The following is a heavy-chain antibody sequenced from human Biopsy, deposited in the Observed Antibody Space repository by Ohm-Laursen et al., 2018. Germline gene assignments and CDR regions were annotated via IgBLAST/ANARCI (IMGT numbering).Heavy chain of an antibody. CDR1: GFTFGDDW. CDR2: IRSNFDGESK. Sequence: SLRLSCTASGFTFGDDWMSWIRQAPGKGLEWVGGIRSNFDGESKEYAAPVKGRIIISRYDSKSTLFIQMMSLKVTDTEVYFCSTGWGDFDYNGMDIWGQGTTVTVSS. D-gene: IGHD2-21*02. CDR3: STGWGDFDYNGMDI. J-gene: IGHJ6*02. V-gene: IGHV3-15*01.